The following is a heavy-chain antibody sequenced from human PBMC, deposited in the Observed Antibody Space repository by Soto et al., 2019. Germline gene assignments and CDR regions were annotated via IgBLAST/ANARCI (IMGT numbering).Heavy chain of an antibody. J-gene: IGHJ4*02. Sequence: EVQLLESGGGLVQPGGSLSLSCAASGFTFSSYAMSWVRQPPGKGLEWVSAISGSGGSTYYADSAQGRFTIARYNSKNSVYLQMNSLRAEDMAVYYCAKDLLGGPGGIVVVPAAIDYWGQGTLVTVSS. CDR1: GFTFSSYA. CDR2: ISGSGGST. CDR3: AKDLLGGPGGIVVVPAAIDY. D-gene: IGHD2-2*01. V-gene: IGHV3-23*01.